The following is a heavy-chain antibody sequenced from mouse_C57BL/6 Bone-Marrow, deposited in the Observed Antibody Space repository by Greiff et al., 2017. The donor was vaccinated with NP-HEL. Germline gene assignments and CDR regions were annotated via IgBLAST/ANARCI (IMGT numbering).Heavy chain of an antibody. V-gene: IGHV5-9-1*02. J-gene: IGHJ4*01. CDR1: GFTFSSYA. CDR3: TRDREGYDGNYYAMDY. D-gene: IGHD2-2*01. CDR2: ISSGGDYI. Sequence: VQLKESGEGLVKPGGSLKLSCAASGFTFSSYAMSWVRQTPEKRLEWVAYISSGGDYIYYADTVKGRFTISRDNARNTLYLQMSSLKSEDTAMYYCTRDREGYDGNYYAMDYWGQGTSVTVSS.